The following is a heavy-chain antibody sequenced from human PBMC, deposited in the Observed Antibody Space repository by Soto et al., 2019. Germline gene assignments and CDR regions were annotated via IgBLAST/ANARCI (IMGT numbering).Heavy chain of an antibody. V-gene: IGHV3-30-3*01. CDR2: ISYDGSNK. CDR1: GFTFSSYA. CDR3: ARDPGPFQEDIVVVPAARQFDY. Sequence: QVQLVESGGGVVQPGRSLRLSCAASGFTFSSYAMHWVRQAPGKGLEWVAVISYDGSNKYYADSVKGRFTISRDNSKNTLYLQMNSLRAEDTAVYYCARDPGPFQEDIVVVPAARQFDYWGQGTLVTVSS. D-gene: IGHD2-2*01. J-gene: IGHJ4*02.